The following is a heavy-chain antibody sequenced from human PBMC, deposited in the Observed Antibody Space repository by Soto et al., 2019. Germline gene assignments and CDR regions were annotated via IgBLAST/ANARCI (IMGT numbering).Heavy chain of an antibody. V-gene: IGHV3-49*03. Sequence: PGGSLRLSCTASGFTFGDYAMSWFRQAPGKGLEWVGFIRSKAYGGTTEYAASVKGRFTISRDDSKSIAYLQMNSLKTEDTAVYYCTRDIIAGASTHYYYYMDVWGKGTTVTVSS. CDR3: TRDIIAGASTHYYYYMDV. J-gene: IGHJ6*03. CDR2: IRSKAYGGTT. D-gene: IGHD6-13*01. CDR1: GFTFGDYA.